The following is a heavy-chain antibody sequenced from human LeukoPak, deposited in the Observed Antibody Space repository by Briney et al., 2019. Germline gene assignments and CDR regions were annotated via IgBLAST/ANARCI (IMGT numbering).Heavy chain of an antibody. Sequence: SESLSLTCAVYGGSFSNYYWSWIRQPPGKGLEWIGEINHSGSTNYNPSLKSRVTISVDTSKNQISLKLSSVTAADTAVYYCAREADGSGSFDYWGQGTLVTVSS. D-gene: IGHD3-10*01. V-gene: IGHV4-34*01. CDR2: INHSGST. CDR1: GGSFSNYY. CDR3: AREADGSGSFDY. J-gene: IGHJ4*02.